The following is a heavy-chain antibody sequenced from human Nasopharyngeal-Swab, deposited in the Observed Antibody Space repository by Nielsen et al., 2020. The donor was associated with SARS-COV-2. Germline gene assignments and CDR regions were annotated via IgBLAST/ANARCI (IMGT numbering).Heavy chain of an antibody. Sequence: GGSLRLSCAASGFTVSSNYMSWVRQAPGKGLEWVSVIYSGGSTYYADSVKGRFTISRDNSKNTLYLHMNSLRAEDTAVYYCARAGGYNWNDGNYFDYWGQGTLVTVSS. J-gene: IGHJ4*02. CDR3: ARAGGYNWNDGNYFDY. CDR1: GFTVSSNY. CDR2: IYSGGST. V-gene: IGHV3-53*01. D-gene: IGHD1-20*01.